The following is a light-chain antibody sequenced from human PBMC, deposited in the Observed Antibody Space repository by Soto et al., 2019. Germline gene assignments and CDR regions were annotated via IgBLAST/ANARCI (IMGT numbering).Light chain of an antibody. J-gene: IGKJ4*01. V-gene: IGKV1-39*01. CDR2: AAS. Sequence: DIQMTQAPSALSASVGDRVTITCRASQSMNNDLNWYQQKPGKAPKLLIYAASSLQSGVPSRFSGSGSGTDFTLTINRLQPEECATYYCQKSYGDLRTFGGGNKVDI. CDR3: QKSYGDLRT. CDR1: QSMNND.